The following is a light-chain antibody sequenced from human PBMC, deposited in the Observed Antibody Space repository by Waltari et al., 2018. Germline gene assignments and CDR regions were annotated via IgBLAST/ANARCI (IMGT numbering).Light chain of an antibody. CDR2: AAS. Sequence: ELVLTQSPGTLSLSPGERATLSCRASQSVSKYLAWYQQKPGQAPRLLIYAASTRATGIPDRFSGSGFGTDFSLTISRLEPEDFAVYYCQKRKNLPVNFGEGTKVEIK. CDR3: QKRKNLPVN. V-gene: IGKV3-11*01. J-gene: IGKJ1*01. CDR1: QSVSKY.